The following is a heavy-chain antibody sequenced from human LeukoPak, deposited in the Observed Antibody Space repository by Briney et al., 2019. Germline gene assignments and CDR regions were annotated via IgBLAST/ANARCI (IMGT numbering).Heavy chain of an antibody. CDR1: GFTFSSYE. CDR3: AILRGGNY. CDR2: ISSSGSTI. J-gene: IGHJ4*02. D-gene: IGHD3-10*01. Sequence: GGSLRLSCAASGFTFSSYEMNWVRQAPGKGLEWVSYISSSGSTIYYADSVKGRFTISRDNAQNSLHLQMSSLRADDTAVYYCAILRGGNYWGQGTLVTVSS. V-gene: IGHV3-48*03.